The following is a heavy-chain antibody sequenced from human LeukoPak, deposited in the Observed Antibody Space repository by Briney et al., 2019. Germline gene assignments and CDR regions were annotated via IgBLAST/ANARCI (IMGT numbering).Heavy chain of an antibody. CDR2: IYYSGST. CDR3: ATYSSGWGTPYYFDY. CDR1: GGSIRSYY. D-gene: IGHD6-19*01. V-gene: IGHV4-59*08. J-gene: IGHJ4*02. Sequence: PSETLSLTCTVSGGSIRSYYWTWIRQPPGKGLEWIGYIYYSGSTNYNPSLKSRVTISVDTSKNQFSLKLSSVTAADTAVYYCATYSSGWGTPYYFDYWGQGTLVTVSS.